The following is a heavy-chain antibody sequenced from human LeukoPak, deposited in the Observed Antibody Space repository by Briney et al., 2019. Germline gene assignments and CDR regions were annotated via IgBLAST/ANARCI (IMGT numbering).Heavy chain of an antibody. Sequence: ASVKVSYKASGYTFTGYDINWVRQATGQGLEWMGWMNPNSGNTGYAQQFQGKVTIPRNTPISTAYMELRSLRSEDTAVYYCARALVRVPAAPLGYWGQGTLVTVSS. CDR2: MNPNSGNT. CDR1: GYTFTGYD. J-gene: IGHJ4*02. CDR3: ARALVRVPAAPLGY. D-gene: IGHD2-2*01. V-gene: IGHV1-8*03.